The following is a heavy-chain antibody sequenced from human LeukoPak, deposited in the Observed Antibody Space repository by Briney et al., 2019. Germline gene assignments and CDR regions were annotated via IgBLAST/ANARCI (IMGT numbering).Heavy chain of an antibody. CDR2: IYYSGTT. CDR1: GGSISSYF. J-gene: IGHJ2*01. V-gene: IGHV4-59*01. Sequence: KTSETLSLTCSVSGGSISSYFWTWIRQPPGKGLEWIGYIYYSGTTTYNPSLKSRVTISVDKSKNQFSLKLSSVTAADTAVYYCARDRDGLWYFDRWGRGTLVTVSS. D-gene: IGHD3-10*01. CDR3: ARDRDGLWYFDR.